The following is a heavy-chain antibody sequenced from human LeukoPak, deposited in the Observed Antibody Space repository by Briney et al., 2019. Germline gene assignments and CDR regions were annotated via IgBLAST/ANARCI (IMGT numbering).Heavy chain of an antibody. Sequence: KASETLSLTCTVSGGSFRGDYYWSWIRQPPGKGLEWIGEINHSGSTNYNPSLKSRVTISVDTSKNQFSLKLSSVTAADTAVYYCARPDGIGTPVATLGINNNWFDPWGQGTLVTVSS. CDR2: INHSGST. V-gene: IGHV4-34*01. CDR3: ARPDGIGTPVATLGINNNWFDP. D-gene: IGHD5-12*01. CDR1: GGSFRGDYY. J-gene: IGHJ5*02.